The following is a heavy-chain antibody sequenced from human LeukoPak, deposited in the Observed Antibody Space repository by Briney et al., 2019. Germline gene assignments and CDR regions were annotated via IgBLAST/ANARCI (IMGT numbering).Heavy chain of an antibody. V-gene: IGHV5-51*01. J-gene: IGHJ4*02. Sequence: GESLKISCKSSGYSFISYWIGWVRQMPGKGLEWMGLIYPGDSDTRYSPSFQGQVTISADKSISTAHLQWSSLKASDTAMYYCVRLSYSSSWYDNYFEYWGQGTLVTVSS. CDR3: VRLSYSSSWYDNYFEY. D-gene: IGHD6-13*01. CDR1: GYSFISYW. CDR2: IYPGDSDT.